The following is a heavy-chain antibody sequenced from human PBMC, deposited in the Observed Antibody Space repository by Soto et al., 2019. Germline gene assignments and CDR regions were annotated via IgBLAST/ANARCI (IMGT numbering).Heavy chain of an antibody. CDR1: GFTFSNYE. CDR2: ISYDGSNK. V-gene: IGHV3-30*18. Sequence: GGSLRLSCAASGFTFSNYEMHWVRQAPGKGLEWVAVISYDGSNKYYADSVKGRFTISRDNSKNTLYLQMNSLRAEDTAVYYCAKDGGYDRNLFDYWGQGTLVTVSS. CDR3: AKDGGYDRNLFDY. D-gene: IGHD5-12*01. J-gene: IGHJ4*02.